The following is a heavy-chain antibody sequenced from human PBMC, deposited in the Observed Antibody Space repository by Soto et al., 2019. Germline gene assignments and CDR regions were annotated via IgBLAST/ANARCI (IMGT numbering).Heavy chain of an antibody. CDR1: GYTFTSYA. V-gene: IGHV1-3*01. D-gene: IGHD6-19*01. J-gene: IGHJ5*01. CDR2: INAGNGNT. CDR3: ARSPSSGWYPGWFDS. Sequence: VASVKVSCKASGYTFTSYAMHWVRQAPGQRLEWMGWINAGNGNTKYSQKFQGRVTITRDTSASTAYMELSSLRSEDTAVYYCARSPSSGWYPGWFDSWGQGTLVTVSS.